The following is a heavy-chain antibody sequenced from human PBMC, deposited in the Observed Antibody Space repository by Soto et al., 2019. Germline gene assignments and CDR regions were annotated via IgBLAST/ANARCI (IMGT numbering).Heavy chain of an antibody. J-gene: IGHJ5*02. CDR2: IKQDGSEK. V-gene: IGHV3-7*03. Sequence: GGSLRLSCAASGFTFSSYWMSWVRQAPGKGLEWVANIKQDGSEKYYVDSVKGRFTISRDNAKNSLYLQMNSLRAEDTAVYYCAREALAYCGGDCYQNWFDPWGQGTLVTVSS. CDR1: GFTFSSYW. CDR3: AREALAYCGGDCYQNWFDP. D-gene: IGHD2-21*02.